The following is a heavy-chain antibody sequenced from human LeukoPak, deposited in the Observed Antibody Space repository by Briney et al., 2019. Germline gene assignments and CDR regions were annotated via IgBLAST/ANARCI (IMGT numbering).Heavy chain of an antibody. Sequence: VASVKVSCKASGYTFTSYGISWVRQAPGQGLEWMGWISAYNGNTNYAQKLQGRVTMTTDTSTSVVYMELRSLRPDDTAVYYCAREKSGTYYGPGDYWGQGTLVTVSS. CDR3: AREKSGTYYGPGDY. CDR1: GYTFTSYG. J-gene: IGHJ4*02. D-gene: IGHD1-26*01. V-gene: IGHV1-18*01. CDR2: ISAYNGNT.